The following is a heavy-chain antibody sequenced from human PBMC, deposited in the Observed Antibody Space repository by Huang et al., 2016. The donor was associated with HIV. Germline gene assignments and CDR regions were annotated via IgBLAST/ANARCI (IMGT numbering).Heavy chain of an antibody. J-gene: IGHJ6*02. CDR2: LKPGVPD. Sequence: QVRLEQWGEGSLKPSETLSLTCAVYGASFSTSFWSWFRQSPDKGLQGIGVLKPGVPDNYNPALQGRVVRSVDTPKNQFSLTRRAMSAADAAIYYCARLPTPSYYDTWSISPVEEDFFYFNLDLWGRGTPVTVS. CDR1: GASFSTSF. V-gene: IGHV4-34*02. D-gene: IGHD3-16*01. CDR3: ARLPTPSYYDTWSISPVEEDFFYFNLDL.